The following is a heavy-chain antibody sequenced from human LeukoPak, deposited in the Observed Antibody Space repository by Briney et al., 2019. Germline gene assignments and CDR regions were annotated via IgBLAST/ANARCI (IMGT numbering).Heavy chain of an antibody. V-gene: IGHV3-23*01. J-gene: IGHJ4*02. D-gene: IGHD1-26*01. CDR3: AKAHGGSYHSGID. CDR1: GFTFSSYA. CDR2: ISGSGGST. Sequence: PGGSLRLSCAASGFTFSSYAMNCVRQAPGKGLEWVSGISGSGGSTYYADSVKGRFSISRDNSKNTLYLQMNSLRAEDTAVYYCAKAHGGSYHSGIDWGQGTLVTVSS.